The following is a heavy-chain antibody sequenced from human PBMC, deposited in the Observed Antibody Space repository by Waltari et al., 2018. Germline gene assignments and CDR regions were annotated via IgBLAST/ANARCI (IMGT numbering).Heavy chain of an antibody. J-gene: IGHJ4*02. CDR3: ARLDLVGSRYYFDY. CDR1: GDSVSDYF. V-gene: IGHV4-59*08. Sequence: QVQLQASGPGLVKPSETLSLTCTVYGDSVSDYFWSWIRHSPGKGLEWIAYMYSSGTTNYNPSLRSRVTISLDTSKNQVSLKLSSMTAADTAVYYCARLDLVGSRYYFDYWSQGTLVTVSS. CDR2: MYSSGTT. D-gene: IGHD1-26*01.